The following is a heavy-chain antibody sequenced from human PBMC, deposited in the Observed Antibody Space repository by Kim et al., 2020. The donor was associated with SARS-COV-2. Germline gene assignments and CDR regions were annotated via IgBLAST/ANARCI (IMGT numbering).Heavy chain of an antibody. V-gene: IGHV4-31*03. CDR3: ARGLYCSSTSCYPRRGGNSGIDY. Sequence: SETLSLTCTVSGGSISSGGYYWSWIRQHPGKGLEWIGYIYYSGSTYYNPSLKSRVTISVDTSKNQFSLKLSSVTAADTAVYYCARGLYCSSTSCYPRRGGNSGIDYWGQGTLVTVSS. J-gene: IGHJ4*02. D-gene: IGHD2-2*01. CDR2: IYYSGST. CDR1: GGSISSGGYY.